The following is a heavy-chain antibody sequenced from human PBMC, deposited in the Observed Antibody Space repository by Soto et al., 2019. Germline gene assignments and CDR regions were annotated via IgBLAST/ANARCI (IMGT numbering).Heavy chain of an antibody. Sequence: GSLRLSCVASGFTFSNYWMHWVRQAPGKGLVWVSLISTDESSTNYADSVTGRFTISRDNAMNTLYLQMNSLRAEDTAVYYCERDNWYSYWGQGTMATVSS. CDR1: GFTFSNYW. D-gene: IGHD1-7*01. J-gene: IGHJ4*02. CDR3: ERDNWYSY. V-gene: IGHV3-74*01. CDR2: ISTDESST.